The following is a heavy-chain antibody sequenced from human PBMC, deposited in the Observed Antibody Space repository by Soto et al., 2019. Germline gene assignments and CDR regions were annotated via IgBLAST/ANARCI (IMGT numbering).Heavy chain of an antibody. V-gene: IGHV3-53*01. CDR3: ARGSSTSPLLDGMDV. J-gene: IGHJ6*02. D-gene: IGHD2-2*01. Sequence: GGSLRLSCAASGFTVSSNYMSWFRQAPGKGLEWVSVIYSGGSTYYADSVKGRFTISRDNSKNTLYLQMNSLRAEDTAVYYCARGSSTSPLLDGMDVWGQGTTVTVSS. CDR2: IYSGGST. CDR1: GFTVSSNY.